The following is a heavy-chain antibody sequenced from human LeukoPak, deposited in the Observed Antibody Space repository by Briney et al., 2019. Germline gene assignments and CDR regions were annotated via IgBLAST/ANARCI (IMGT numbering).Heavy chain of an antibody. CDR1: GGSISSYY. J-gene: IGHJ5*02. D-gene: IGHD3-10*01. CDR3: ARDSTDYYGAGSYRNTWFDP. V-gene: IGHV4-59*01. CDR2: IYYSGST. Sequence: PSETLSLTCTVSGGSISSYYWSWVRQPPGKGLEWIGYIYYSGSTNYNPSLKSRVTISVDTSKNQFSLKLSSVTAADTGVYYCARDSTDYYGAGSYRNTWFDPWGQGTLATVSS.